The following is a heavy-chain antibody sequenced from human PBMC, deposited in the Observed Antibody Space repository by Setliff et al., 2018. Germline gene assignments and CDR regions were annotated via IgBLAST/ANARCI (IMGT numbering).Heavy chain of an antibody. D-gene: IGHD5-18*01. V-gene: IGHV3-7*01. Sequence: PGGSLRLSCAASGFTFSSYAMHWVRQAPGKGLEWVANIKQDGSEKYYVDSVKGRFTISRDNARNSLYLQMNSLRAEGTAVYFCGRWLQWVDYWGQGALVTVSS. CDR2: IKQDGSEK. CDR3: GRWLQWVDY. J-gene: IGHJ4*02. CDR1: GFTFSSYA.